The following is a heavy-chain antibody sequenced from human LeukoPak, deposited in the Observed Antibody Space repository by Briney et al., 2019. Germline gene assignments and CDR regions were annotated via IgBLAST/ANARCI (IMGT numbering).Heavy chain of an antibody. Sequence: GGSLRLSCAASGFTFNHYAMNWVRQAPGKGLEWVSAISGSGGSTYYADSVKGRFTISRDNSKNTLYLQMNSLRAEDTAVYYCANDGGAVAWPYYFDYWGQGTLVTVSS. J-gene: IGHJ4*02. V-gene: IGHV3-23*01. CDR1: GFTFNHYA. D-gene: IGHD6-19*01. CDR3: ANDGGAVAWPYYFDY. CDR2: ISGSGGST.